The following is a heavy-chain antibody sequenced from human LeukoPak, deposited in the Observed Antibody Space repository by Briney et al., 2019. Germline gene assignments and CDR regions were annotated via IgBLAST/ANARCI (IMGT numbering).Heavy chain of an antibody. Sequence: GGSLRLSCAASGFTFSSYAMSWFRQVPGQELEGVSAISGSGGSTNYGDSVKGRFTISRDNSKNTLYLQMNSLRAEDTAVYYCAKRSEGNWGQGTLVSVSS. D-gene: IGHD2-15*01. CDR1: GFTFSSYA. CDR3: AKRSEGN. J-gene: IGHJ4*02. CDR2: ISGSGGST. V-gene: IGHV3-23*01.